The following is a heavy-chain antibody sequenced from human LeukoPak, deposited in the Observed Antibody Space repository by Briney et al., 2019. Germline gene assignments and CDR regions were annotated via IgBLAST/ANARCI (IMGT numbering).Heavy chain of an antibody. V-gene: IGHV1-2*02. CDR2: INPNSGGT. CDR3: ARPNYYDSSGFGY. D-gene: IGHD3-22*01. CDR1: GYTFTGYY. Sequence: ASVKVSCKASGYTFTGYYMHWVRQAPGQGLEWMGWINPNSGGTNYARRFQGRVTMTRDTSISTAYMELSRLRSDDTAVYYCARPNYYDSSGFGYWGQGTLVTVSS. J-gene: IGHJ4*02.